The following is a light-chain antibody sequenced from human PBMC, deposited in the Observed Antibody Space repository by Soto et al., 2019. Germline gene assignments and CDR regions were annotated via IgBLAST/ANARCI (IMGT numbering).Light chain of an antibody. CDR3: QQYYTTPLT. V-gene: IGKV4-1*01. CDR1: QSVLYSSNNKNY. J-gene: IGKJ1*01. CDR2: WAP. Sequence: DIVMTQSPDSLTVSLGERATINCKSSQSVLYSSNNKNYLAWYQQKPGQPPKLLIYWAPTRESGVPDRFSGSGSGTDFTLTISSLQAEDVAVYYCQQYYTTPLTFGQGTKVELK.